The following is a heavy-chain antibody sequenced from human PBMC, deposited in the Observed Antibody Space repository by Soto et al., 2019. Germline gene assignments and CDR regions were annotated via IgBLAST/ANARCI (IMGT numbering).Heavy chain of an antibody. Sequence: GGSLRLSCAASGFTFSSYGMHWVRQAPGKGLEWVAVISYDGSNKYYADSVKGRFTISRDNSKNTLYLQMNSLRAEDTAVYYCAKGYYYYGMDVWGQGTTVTVSS. CDR3: AKGYYYYGMDV. CDR2: ISYDGSNK. CDR1: GFTFSSYG. J-gene: IGHJ6*02. V-gene: IGHV3-30*18.